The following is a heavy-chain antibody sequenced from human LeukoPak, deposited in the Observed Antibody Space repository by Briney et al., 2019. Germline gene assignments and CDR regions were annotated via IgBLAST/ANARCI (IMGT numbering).Heavy chain of an antibody. CDR2: INYSEST. Sequence: SETLSLTCTVSGSPINNYYWSWIRQPPGKRLEWIGYINYSESTNYNPSLKSRVTISVDTSKNQFSLKLTSVTAADTAIYYCARRTRGAIFDYWGQGTLVTVSS. CDR1: GSPINNYY. CDR3: ARRTRGAIFDY. D-gene: IGHD3-10*01. J-gene: IGHJ4*02. V-gene: IGHV4-59*08.